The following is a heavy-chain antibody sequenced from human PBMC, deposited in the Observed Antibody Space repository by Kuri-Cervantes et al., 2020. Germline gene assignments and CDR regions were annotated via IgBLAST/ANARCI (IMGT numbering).Heavy chain of an antibody. D-gene: IGHD4-11*01. CDR3: ARDHYSNYVWGMNWFDP. J-gene: IGHJ5*02. CDR1: GGSISSGDYY. V-gene: IGHV4-30-4*01. CDR2: IYYSGST. Sequence: SETLSLTCTVSGGSISSGDYYWSWIRQPPGKGLEWIAYIYYSGSTYYNPSLKSRVTISVDTSKNQFSLKLSSVTAADTAVYYCARDHYSNYVWGMNWFDPWGQGTLVTVSS.